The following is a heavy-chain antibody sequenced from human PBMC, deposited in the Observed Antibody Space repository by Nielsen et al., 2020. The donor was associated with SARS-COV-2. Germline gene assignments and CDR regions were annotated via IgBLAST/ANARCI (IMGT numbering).Heavy chain of an antibody. Sequence: ASVKVSCKASGYTFTSHYMHWVRLAPGQGLEWMGIINPSGGSTSSAQKFQGRVTMTTDASTSTAYMELRSLRSDDTAVYYCARDPYCTNGVCYTFDYWGQGTLVTVSS. D-gene: IGHD2-8*01. J-gene: IGHJ4*02. CDR1: GYTFTSHY. CDR2: INPSGGST. V-gene: IGHV1-46*01. CDR3: ARDPYCTNGVCYTFDY.